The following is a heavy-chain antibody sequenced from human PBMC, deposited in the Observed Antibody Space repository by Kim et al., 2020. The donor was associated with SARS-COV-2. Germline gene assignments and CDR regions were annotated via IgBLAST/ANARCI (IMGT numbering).Heavy chain of an antibody. V-gene: IGHV4-34*01. D-gene: IGHD1-1*01. CDR3: ARAVRDWNDRHNWFDP. Sequence: SETLSLTCAVYGGSFSGYYWSWIRQPPGKGLEWIGEINHSGSTNYNPSLKSRVTISVDTSKNQFSLKLSSVTAADTAVYYCARAVRDWNDRHNWFDPWG. CDR2: INHSGST. CDR1: GGSFSGYY. J-gene: IGHJ5*02.